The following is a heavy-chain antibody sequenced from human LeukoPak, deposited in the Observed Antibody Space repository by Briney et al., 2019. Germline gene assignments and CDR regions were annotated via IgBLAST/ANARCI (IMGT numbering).Heavy chain of an antibody. CDR1: GGSFSGYY. J-gene: IGHJ4*02. CDR3: ARDEEYSSGRYTDY. CDR2: NNHSGST. D-gene: IGHD6-19*01. Sequence: PSETLSLTCAVYGGSFSGYYWSWIRQPPGKGLEWIGENNHSGSTNYNPSLKSRVTISVDTSKNQFSLKLSSVTAADTAVYYCARDEEYSSGRYTDYWGQGTLVTVSS. V-gene: IGHV4-34*01.